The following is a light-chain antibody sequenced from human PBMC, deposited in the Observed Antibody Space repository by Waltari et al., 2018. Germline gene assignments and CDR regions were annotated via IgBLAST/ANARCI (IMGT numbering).Light chain of an antibody. CDR2: GAS. V-gene: IGKV1-12*01. Sequence: DIQMPQSTSSVSASVGHRVTITCRASQGINNNIAWYQQKPGKAPSLLIYGASSLQTGVPSRFRDSGSGTEFTLTISSLQPEDVATYYCQQINSFPITFGQGTRLEIK. CDR3: QQINSFPIT. J-gene: IGKJ5*01. CDR1: QGINNN.